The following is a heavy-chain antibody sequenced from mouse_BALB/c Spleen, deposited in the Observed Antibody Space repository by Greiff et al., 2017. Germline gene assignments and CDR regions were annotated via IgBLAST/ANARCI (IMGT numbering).Heavy chain of an antibody. D-gene: IGHD2-2*01. J-gene: IGHJ4*01. V-gene: IGHV5-9-4*01. Sequence: EVQLVESGGGLVKPGGSLKLSCAASGFTFSSYAMSWVRQSPGQGLEWVAEISSGGSYTYYPDTVKGRFTISRDNAKNTLYLEMSSLRSEDTAMYDCASEGLRYWGQGTSVTVSS. CDR2: ISSGGSYT. CDR1: GFTFSSYA. CDR3: ASEGLRY.